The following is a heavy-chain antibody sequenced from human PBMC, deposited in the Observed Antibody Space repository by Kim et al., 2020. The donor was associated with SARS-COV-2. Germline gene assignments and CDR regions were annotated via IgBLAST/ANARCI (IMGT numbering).Heavy chain of an antibody. V-gene: IGHV1-2*02. J-gene: IGHJ5*02. CDR3: ASGGPTVAGSAIYH. CDR1: GYTFTDYY. Sequence: ASVKVSCRASGYTFTDYYMHWVRQAPGHGLECMGWMNPKSGDTKYAQHFQGRVTMTRDTSINTAYMELSRLTSDDTAVYYCASGGPTVAGSAIYHWGQGT. D-gene: IGHD6-19*01. CDR2: MNPKSGDT.